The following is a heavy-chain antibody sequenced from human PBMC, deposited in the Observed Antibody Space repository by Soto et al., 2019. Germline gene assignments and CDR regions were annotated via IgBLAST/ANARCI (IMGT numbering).Heavy chain of an antibody. CDR1: GGTFSSYA. J-gene: IGHJ4*02. Sequence: GASVKVSCKASGGTFSSYAISWERQAPGQGLEWMGGIIPIFGTANYAQKFQGRVTITADESTSTAYMELSSLRSEDTAVYYCARASGEQQLVGYWGQGTLVTVSS. CDR2: IIPIFGTA. D-gene: IGHD6-13*01. V-gene: IGHV1-69*13. CDR3: ARASGEQQLVGY.